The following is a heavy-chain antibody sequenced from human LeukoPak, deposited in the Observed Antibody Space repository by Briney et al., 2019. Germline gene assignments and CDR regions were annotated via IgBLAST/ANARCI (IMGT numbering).Heavy chain of an antibody. J-gene: IGHJ3*02. CDR1: GGSISGYY. V-gene: IGHV4-4*07. CDR3: ARVGEPPAMRGYTIDI. CDR2: IYTTGST. D-gene: IGHD2-2*01. Sequence: SETLSLTCTVSGGSISGYYWSWIRQPAGKRLEWIGRIYTTGSTNYNPSLKSRVTMSVDTPNNQISLNMNSLTAADTAVYFCARVGEPPAMRGYTIDIWGQGTMVTVSS.